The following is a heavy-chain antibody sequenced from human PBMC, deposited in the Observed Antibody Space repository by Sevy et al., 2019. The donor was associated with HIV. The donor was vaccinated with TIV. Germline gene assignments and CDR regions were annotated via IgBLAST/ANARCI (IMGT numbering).Heavy chain of an antibody. CDR3: ARAVPATDAFDI. Sequence: GGSLRLSCAASGFTFTSYSMHWVRQAPGKGLEWVSSISGISNYIYYADSVKGRFSISRDNAKNSLYLQMNSLRAEDTAMFYCARAVPATDAFDIWGQGTLVTVSS. V-gene: IGHV3-21*01. CDR2: ISGISNYI. CDR1: GFTFTSYS. D-gene: IGHD6-19*01. J-gene: IGHJ3*02.